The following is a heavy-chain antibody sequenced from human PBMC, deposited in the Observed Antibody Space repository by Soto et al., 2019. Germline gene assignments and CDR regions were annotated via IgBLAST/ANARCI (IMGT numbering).Heavy chain of an antibody. J-gene: IGHJ5*02. V-gene: IGHV1-18*01. D-gene: IGHD1-26*01. CDR1: GYTFTSYG. CDR3: ARASGSSYWFDP. Sequence: QVQLVQSGAEVKKPGASVKVSCKASGYTFTSYGISWVRQAPGQVLEWMVWISAYNGNTNYAQKIQGRVTTTTDASKSTAYMELRSLRSDETAVYYCARASGSSYWFDPWGQGTLVTVSS. CDR2: ISAYNGNT.